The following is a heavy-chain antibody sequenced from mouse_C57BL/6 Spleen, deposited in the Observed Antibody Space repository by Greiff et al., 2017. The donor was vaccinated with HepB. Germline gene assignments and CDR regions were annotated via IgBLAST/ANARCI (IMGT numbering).Heavy chain of an antibody. J-gene: IGHJ2*01. CDR1: GYSFTGYY. CDR2: INPSTGGT. D-gene: IGHD6-5*01. Sequence: EVQLQQSGPELVKPGASVKISCKASGYSFTGYYMNWVKQSPEKSLEWIGEINPSTGGTTYNQKFKAKATLTVDKSSSTAYMQLKSLTSEDSAVYYWARGGAYAGDYWGQGTTLTVSS. V-gene: IGHV1-42*01. CDR3: ARGGAYAGDY.